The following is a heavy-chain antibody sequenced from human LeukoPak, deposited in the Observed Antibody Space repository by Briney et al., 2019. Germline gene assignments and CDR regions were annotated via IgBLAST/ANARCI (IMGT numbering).Heavy chain of an antibody. J-gene: IGHJ3*02. V-gene: IGHV3-20*04. D-gene: IGHD1-26*01. CDR2: INWNGGST. CDR3: ARDGIVRATPDAFDI. CDR1: GFTFDDYG. Sequence: GGSLRLSCAASGFTFDDYGMSWVRHAPGKGLEWVSGINWNGGSTVYADSVKGRFTISRDNAKNSLYLQMNSLRAEDTALYYCARDGIVRATPDAFDIWGQGTMVTVSS.